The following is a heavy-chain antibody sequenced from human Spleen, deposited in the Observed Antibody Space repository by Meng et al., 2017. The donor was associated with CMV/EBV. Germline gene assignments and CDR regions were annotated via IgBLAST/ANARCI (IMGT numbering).Heavy chain of an antibody. J-gene: IGHJ4*02. CDR1: GGSVSSGCCY. V-gene: IGHV4-61*01. D-gene: IGHD2-21*02. Sequence: GGSVSSGCCYWTWIRQPPGKEVEYIGHVYSTGSTNYNPSLRSRVTISVDMSKNQFSLRLDSVTAADTAIYHCARAPDRGGDCYRLDYWGQGALVTVSS. CDR3: ARAPDRGGDCYRLDY. CDR2: VYSTGST.